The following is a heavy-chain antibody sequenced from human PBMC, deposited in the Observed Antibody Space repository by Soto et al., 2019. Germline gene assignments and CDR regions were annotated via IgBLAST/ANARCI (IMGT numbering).Heavy chain of an antibody. V-gene: IGHV1-3*01. CDR3: ARDCSGSPPGYFDN. Sequence: ASVKVSCKASGYTFTNYAIHWVRQAPGQRLEWMGWIYAGNGNTKYSQKFQDRVTFTRDTSASTAYMDLSSLRSGDTAVYYCARDCSGSPPGYFDNWGQGAPVTVSS. D-gene: IGHD2-15*01. CDR2: IYAGNGNT. CDR1: GYTFTNYA. J-gene: IGHJ4*02.